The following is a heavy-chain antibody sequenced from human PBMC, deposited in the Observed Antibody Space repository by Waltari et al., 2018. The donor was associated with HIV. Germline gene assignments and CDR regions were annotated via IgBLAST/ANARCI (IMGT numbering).Heavy chain of an antibody. D-gene: IGHD2-2*01. J-gene: IGHJ4*02. CDR1: GYTVSELS. CDR2: FDPEDGEI. CDR3: VGVYCSSASCQRSGFDF. V-gene: IGHV1-24*01. Sequence: QVQLEQSGAEVKRPGASVKVSCKVSGYTVSELSMHWGRQAPGEGLEWMGGFDPEDGEIVYTEKFQGRVTVTKDTSSDTSHMVLRSLRLEDTAVYFCVGVYCSSASCQRSGFDFWGQGTLVTVSS.